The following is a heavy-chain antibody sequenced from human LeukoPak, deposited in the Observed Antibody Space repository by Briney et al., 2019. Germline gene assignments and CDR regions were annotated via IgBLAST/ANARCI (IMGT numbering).Heavy chain of an antibody. V-gene: IGHV3-7*01. Sequence: GGSLRLSCAASGFTFSSYWMSWVRQAPGKGLEWVANIKQDGSEKCYVDSVKGRFTISRDNAKNSLYLQMNSLRAEDTAVYYCARRQGSYFDTSGYYYGWGQGTLVTVSS. CDR2: IKQDGSEK. D-gene: IGHD3-22*01. CDR3: ARRQGSYFDTSGYYYG. J-gene: IGHJ4*02. CDR1: GFTFSSYW.